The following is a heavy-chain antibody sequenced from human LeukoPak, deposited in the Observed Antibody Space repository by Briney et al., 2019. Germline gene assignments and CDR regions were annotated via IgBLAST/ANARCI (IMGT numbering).Heavy chain of an antibody. J-gene: IGHJ4*02. CDR1: GFTFSSYG. CDR3: ARAGSGYNYATFDY. Sequence: GGSLRLSCAASGFTFSSYGMHWVRQAPGKGLEWVAVIWYDGSNKCYADSVKGRFTISRDNSKNTLYLQMNSLRAEDTAVYYCARAGSGYNYATFDYWGQGTLVTVSS. D-gene: IGHD5-12*01. CDR2: IWYDGSNK. V-gene: IGHV3-33*01.